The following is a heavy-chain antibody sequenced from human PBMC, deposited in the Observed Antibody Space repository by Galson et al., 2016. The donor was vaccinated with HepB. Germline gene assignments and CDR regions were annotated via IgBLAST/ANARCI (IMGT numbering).Heavy chain of an antibody. J-gene: IGHJ4*02. V-gene: IGHV4-39*01. D-gene: IGHD1-14*01. Sequence: ETLSLTCTVSGGSISSSSSYYWGWIRQPPGKGLEWIGSIYYSGSTYYNPSLKSRVTILVDTSKNQFSLKLSSVTAADTAVYYCAASPPEYPPFEIDYWGQGTLATVSS. CDR1: GGSISSSSSYY. CDR3: AASPPEYPPFEIDY. CDR2: IYYSGST.